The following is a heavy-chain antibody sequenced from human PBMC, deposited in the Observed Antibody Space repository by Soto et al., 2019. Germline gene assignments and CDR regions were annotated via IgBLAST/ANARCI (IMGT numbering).Heavy chain of an antibody. CDR1: GGSISSGGYY. Sequence: QVQLQESGPGLVKPSQTLSLTCTVSGGSISSGGYYWSWIRQHPGKGPEWIGYIYYSGSTYYNPSLKSRVTISVDTSKNQFSLKLSSVTAADAAVYYCARVNYGDYLVDAFDIWGQGTMVTVSS. V-gene: IGHV4-31*03. CDR3: ARVNYGDYLVDAFDI. D-gene: IGHD4-17*01. CDR2: IYYSGST. J-gene: IGHJ3*02.